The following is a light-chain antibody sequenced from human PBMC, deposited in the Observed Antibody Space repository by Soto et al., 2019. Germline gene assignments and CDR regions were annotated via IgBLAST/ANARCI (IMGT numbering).Light chain of an antibody. CDR3: SSHTSSNTLV. Sequence: QSALTQPASVSGSPGQSITISCTGTSSDVGGYDYVSWYQQHPGKAPKLMIYDVSTRPSGVSNRFSGSKSGNTASLTISGLQAEDEADYYCSSHTSSNTLVFGGGTKVTVL. V-gene: IGLV2-14*03. CDR1: SSDVGGYDY. J-gene: IGLJ2*01. CDR2: DVS.